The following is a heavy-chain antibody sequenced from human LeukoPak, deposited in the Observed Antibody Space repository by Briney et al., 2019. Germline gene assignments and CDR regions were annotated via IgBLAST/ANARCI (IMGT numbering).Heavy chain of an antibody. V-gene: IGHV3-23*01. CDR1: GFTFSSYA. CDR3: AKVWDYSSAPGNY. J-gene: IGHJ4*02. CDR2: ISGSGGST. Sequence: GGSLRLSCAASGFTFSSYAMSWVRKAPGKGLEWVSAISGSGGSTYCADSVKGRFTISRDNSKNTLYLQMNSLRAEDTAVYYCAKVWDYSSAPGNYWGQGTLVTVSS. D-gene: IGHD3-22*01.